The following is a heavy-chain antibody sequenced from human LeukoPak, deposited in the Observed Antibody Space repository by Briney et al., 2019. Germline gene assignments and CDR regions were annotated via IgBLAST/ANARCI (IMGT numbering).Heavy chain of an antibody. CDR1: GYTFTSYD. Sequence: ASVKVSCKASGYTFTSYDINWVRQATEQGLEWMGWMNPNSGNTGYAQKFQGRVTMTRNTSISTAYMELSSLTSDDTAVFYCARTGMGGHVWMDSWGQGTLVTVS. V-gene: IGHV1-8*01. CDR2: MNPNSGNT. J-gene: IGHJ5*01. D-gene: IGHD1-26*01. CDR3: ARTGMGGHVWMDS.